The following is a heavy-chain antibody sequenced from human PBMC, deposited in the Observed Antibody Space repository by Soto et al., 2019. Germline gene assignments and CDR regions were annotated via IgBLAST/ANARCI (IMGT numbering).Heavy chain of an antibody. V-gene: IGHV1-3*01. CDR2: INAGNGNT. Sequence: QVQLVQSGAEVKKPGASVKVSCKASGYTFTSYAMHWVRQAPGQRLEWMGWINAGNGNTKYSQKFQGRVTITRDTSASTAYMELSSLRSEGTAVYYCERSGARRDYYGSGAFDPWGQGSLVTVSS. J-gene: IGHJ5*02. CDR1: GYTFTSYA. CDR3: ERSGARRDYYGSGAFDP. D-gene: IGHD3-10*01.